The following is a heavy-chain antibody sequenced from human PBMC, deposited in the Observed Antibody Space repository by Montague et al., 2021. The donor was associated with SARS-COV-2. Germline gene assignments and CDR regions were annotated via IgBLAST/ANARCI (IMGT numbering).Heavy chain of an antibody. CDR2: TYYSGST. Sequence: SETLSLTCTVSGGSISGSSYYWGWTRQPPGKGLEWIGSTYYSGSTYYXXXLKSRVTISVDTSKNQFSLKLSSVTAADTAVYYCARQRRGGLVSTPRFFDYWGQGTLVTVSS. CDR3: ARQRRGGLVSTPRFFDY. V-gene: IGHV4-39*01. D-gene: IGHD6-19*01. J-gene: IGHJ4*02. CDR1: GGSISGSSYY.